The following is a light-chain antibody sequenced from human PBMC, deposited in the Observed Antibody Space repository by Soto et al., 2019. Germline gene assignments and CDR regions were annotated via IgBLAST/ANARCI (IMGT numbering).Light chain of an antibody. CDR2: KAS. J-gene: IGKJ1*01. CDR3: QHYNSYAEA. CDR1: QTISSW. Sequence: DIQMTQSPSTLSGSVGDRVTITCRASQTISSWLALYQQKPGKAPKLLIYKASTLKSGVPSRFSGSGSGTEFTLTISSLQPDDFATYYYQHYNSYAEAFGQGTKVELK. V-gene: IGKV1-5*03.